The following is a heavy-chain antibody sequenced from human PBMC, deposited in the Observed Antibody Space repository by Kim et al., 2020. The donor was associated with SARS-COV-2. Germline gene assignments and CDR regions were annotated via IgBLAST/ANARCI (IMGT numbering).Heavy chain of an antibody. J-gene: IGHJ6*02. CDR3: ARDAGCGGSCSYYYYYGMDV. V-gene: IGHV4-4*07. D-gene: IGHD2-15*01. Sequence: SETLSLTCTVSGGSISSYYWSWIRQPAGKGLECIGRIYTSGSTNYNPSLKSRVTMSVDTSKNQFSLKLSSVTAADTAVYYCARDAGCGGSCSYYYYYGMDVWGQGTTVTVSS. CDR2: IYTSGST. CDR1: GGSISSYY.